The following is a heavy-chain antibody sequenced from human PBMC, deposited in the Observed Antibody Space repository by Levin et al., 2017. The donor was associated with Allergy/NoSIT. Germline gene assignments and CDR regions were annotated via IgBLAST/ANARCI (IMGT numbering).Heavy chain of an antibody. CDR3: ARDVCSSSSCPLRYFQN. CDR1: RFTFSSHW. V-gene: IGHV3-7*01. J-gene: IGHJ1*01. Sequence: GGSLRLSCAASRFTFSSHWMTWVRQAPGKGLEWVANINQDGGEKYYVDSVRGRFTISRDNAKHSLYLQMNSLRVEDTAVYYCARDVCSSSSCPLRYFQNWGQGALVTVSS. CDR2: INQDGGEK. D-gene: IGHD2-2*01.